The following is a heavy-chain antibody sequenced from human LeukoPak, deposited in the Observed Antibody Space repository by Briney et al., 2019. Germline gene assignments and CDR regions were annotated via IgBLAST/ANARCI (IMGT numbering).Heavy chain of an antibody. V-gene: IGHV1-18*01. J-gene: IGHJ4*02. CDR3: ARAIVVAGHLGF. D-gene: IGHD6-19*01. CDR1: GGTFSSYA. Sequence: ASVKVSCKASGGTFSSYAISWVRQAPGQGLEWMGWISAYNGNTNYAQKLQGRVTMTTDTSTSTAYMELRSLRSDDTAVYYCARAIVVAGHLGFWGQGTLVTVSS. CDR2: ISAYNGNT.